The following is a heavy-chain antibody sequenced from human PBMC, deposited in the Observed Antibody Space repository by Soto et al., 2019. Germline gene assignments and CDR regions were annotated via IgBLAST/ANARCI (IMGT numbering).Heavy chain of an antibody. CDR2: ISGSGSPA. Sequence: GGSLRLSCAASGFIFSDFYMNLIRQSPGKGPEWLSYISGSGSPAWYADSVKGRFTISRDNAENTLTLEMTSLRAEDTAVYYCARDVSRATIGDFDLWGQGTMVTVSS. CDR1: GFIFSDFY. J-gene: IGHJ4*02. D-gene: IGHD5-12*01. V-gene: IGHV3-11*01. CDR3: ARDVSRATIGDFDL.